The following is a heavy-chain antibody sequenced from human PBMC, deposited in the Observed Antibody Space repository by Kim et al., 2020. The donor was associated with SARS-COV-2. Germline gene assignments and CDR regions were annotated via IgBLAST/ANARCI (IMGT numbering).Heavy chain of an antibody. CDR1: GFTLRNFA. D-gene: IGHD2-21*01. Sequence: GGSLRLSCATSGFTLRNFAVSWVRQAPGKGLEWVSSIVDYGGTYYADSVKGRFTISRDTSKNTVNLEMNTLRAEDTAMYYCARDYTVIGPIPALFDHWGQGTLVTVSS. CDR3: ARDYTVIGPIPALFDH. J-gene: IGHJ4*02. V-gene: IGHV3-23*01. CDR2: IVDYGGT.